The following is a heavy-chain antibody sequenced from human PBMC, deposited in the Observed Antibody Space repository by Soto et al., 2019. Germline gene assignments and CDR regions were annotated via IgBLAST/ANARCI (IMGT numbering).Heavy chain of an antibody. J-gene: IGHJ4*02. CDR2: VNAGSGNT. V-gene: IGHV1-3*01. CDR1: GYIFIDYA. Sequence: ASVKVSCKASGYIFIDYAIHWVRQAPGQRLEWMGWVNAGSGNTEYSQTFQGRVTLTRDTSANTAYMELSSLRSEDTAVYYCARKGSENGNAIFDYWGQGDLVTVSS. CDR3: ARKGSENGNAIFDY. D-gene: IGHD2-8*01.